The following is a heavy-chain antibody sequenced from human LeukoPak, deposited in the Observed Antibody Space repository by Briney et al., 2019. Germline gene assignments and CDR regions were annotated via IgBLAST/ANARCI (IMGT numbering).Heavy chain of an antibody. Sequence: SQTLSLTCVISGDSFSSNSAAWNWIRQSPSRGLEWLGRTYYRSKWYNDYAVSVKSRITINPDTSKNQLSLHLNSVTPEDTAVYYCAGYSYGVRPSWGQGTLVTVSS. J-gene: IGHJ5*02. CDR1: GDSFSSNSAA. V-gene: IGHV6-1*01. D-gene: IGHD5-18*01. CDR2: TYYRSKWYN. CDR3: AGYSYGVRPS.